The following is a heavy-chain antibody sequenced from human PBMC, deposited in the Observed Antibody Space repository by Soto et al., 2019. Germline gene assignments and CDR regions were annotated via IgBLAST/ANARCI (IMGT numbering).Heavy chain of an antibody. Sequence: QVQLVESGGGVVQPGRSLRLSCAASGFTLSSHGMHWVRQAPGKGLEWVAVLSHDGSNQYYAGSVEGRFTISRDDSKNTLYLQMNSLRAEDTAVYYCAKENTFADYWGQGTLVTVSP. J-gene: IGHJ4*02. CDR1: GFTLSSHG. CDR2: LSHDGSNQ. D-gene: IGHD2-2*02. V-gene: IGHV3-30*18. CDR3: AKENTFADY.